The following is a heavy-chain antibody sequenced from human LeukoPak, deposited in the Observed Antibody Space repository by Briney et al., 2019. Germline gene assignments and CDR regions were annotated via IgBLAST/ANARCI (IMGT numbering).Heavy chain of an antibody. D-gene: IGHD4-23*01. CDR3: ARTTVESGRYDAFDI. J-gene: IGHJ3*02. Sequence: QSGGSLRLSCAASGFSVSSNYMSWVLQASEKGLEWVSILYSGGSAYYADSVKGRFTISRDNSKNTLYLQMNSLRVEDTAVYYCARTTVESGRYDAFDIWGQGTLVSVSS. V-gene: IGHV3-53*01. CDR1: GFSVSSNY. CDR2: LYSGGSA.